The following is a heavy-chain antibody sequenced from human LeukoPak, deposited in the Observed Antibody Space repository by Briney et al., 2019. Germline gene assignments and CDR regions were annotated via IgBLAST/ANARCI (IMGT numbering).Heavy chain of an antibody. CDR2: IKSRSDGGTI. CDR3: TTRRQDGW. V-gene: IGHV3-15*01. J-gene: IGHJ4*02. CDR1: GFTFSDAW. D-gene: IGHD2-15*01. Sequence: GGSLRLSCVGSGFTFSDAWMSWVRQAPGKGLEWVGRIKSRSDGGTIDYAAPVKGRFTISRDDSRNTLYLQMNSLKTEDTAVYYCTTRRQDGWWGQGTLVTVS.